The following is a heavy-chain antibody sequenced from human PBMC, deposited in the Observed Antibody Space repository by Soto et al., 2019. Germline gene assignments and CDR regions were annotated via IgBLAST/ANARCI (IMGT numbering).Heavy chain of an antibody. V-gene: IGHV2-5*01. CDR3: ANREPGTKLVVFDY. CDR1: GFSLSTSGVG. CDR2: IYWNDDK. D-gene: IGHD1-7*01. J-gene: IGHJ4*02. Sequence: SGPTLVNPTQTLTLTCTFSGFSLSTSGVGVGWIRQPPGKALEWLALIYWNDDKRYSPSLKSRLTITKDTSKNQVVLTMTNMDPVDTATYYCANREPGTKLVVFDYWGQGTLVTVYS.